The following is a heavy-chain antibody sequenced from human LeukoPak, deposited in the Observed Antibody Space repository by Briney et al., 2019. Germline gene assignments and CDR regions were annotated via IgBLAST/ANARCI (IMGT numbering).Heavy chain of an antibody. Sequence: GGSLRLSCAASGFTVSNNYMGWVRQAPAKGLGWVSVIYSVGSTYYADSVKGRFTISRDNAKNSLYLQMNSLRAEDTAVYYCARDPGIAAAGTDWGQGTLVTVSS. J-gene: IGHJ4*02. CDR2: IYSVGST. D-gene: IGHD6-13*01. V-gene: IGHV3-66*01. CDR1: GFTVSNNY. CDR3: ARDPGIAAAGTD.